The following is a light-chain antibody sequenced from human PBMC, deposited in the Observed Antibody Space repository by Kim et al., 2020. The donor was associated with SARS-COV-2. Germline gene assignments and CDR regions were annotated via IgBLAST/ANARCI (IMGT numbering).Light chain of an antibody. CDR1: QSVTGSD. Sequence: LSPGERATLSCRARQSVTGSDLAWYQQRPGQAPRLLIYGASSRATGIPDRFSGSGSGTDFTLTISRLEPEDFAVYYCQQYGSSPRTFGQGTKLEI. J-gene: IGKJ2*01. V-gene: IGKV3-20*01. CDR3: QQYGSSPRT. CDR2: GAS.